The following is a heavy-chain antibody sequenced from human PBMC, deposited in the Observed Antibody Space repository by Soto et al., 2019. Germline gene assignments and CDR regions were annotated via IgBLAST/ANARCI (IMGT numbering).Heavy chain of an antibody. V-gene: IGHV4-59*01. Sequence: LSLTCTVSGGSISRYYWSWIRQPPGKGLEWIGYIYYSGSTNYNPSLKSRVTISVDTSKNQFSLKLSPATAADTAVYYCARDQGYYDSSGYVAEGGFDHWGQGTLVTVSS. J-gene: IGHJ5*02. CDR3: ARDQGYYDSSGYVAEGGFDH. CDR2: IYYSGST. D-gene: IGHD3-22*01. CDR1: GGSISRYY.